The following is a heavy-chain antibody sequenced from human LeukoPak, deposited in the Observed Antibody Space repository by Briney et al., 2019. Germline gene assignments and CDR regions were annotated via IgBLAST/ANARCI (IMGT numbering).Heavy chain of an antibody. Sequence: PSETLSLTCTVSGGSISSSSYYWGWIRQPPGKGLEWIGSIYYSGSTYYNPSLKSRVTISVDTSKNQFSLKLSSVTAADTAVYYCARGSTTYYYDSSGYSFDYWGQGTLVTVSS. J-gene: IGHJ4*02. CDR1: GGSISSSSYY. D-gene: IGHD3-22*01. V-gene: IGHV4-39*07. CDR2: IYYSGST. CDR3: ARGSTTYYYDSSGYSFDY.